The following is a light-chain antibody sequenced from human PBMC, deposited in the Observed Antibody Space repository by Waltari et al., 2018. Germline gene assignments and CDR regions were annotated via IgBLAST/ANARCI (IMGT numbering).Light chain of an antibody. CDR1: QSISSW. V-gene: IGKV1-5*03. J-gene: IGKJ1*01. CDR3: QQYSTYLRT. CDR2: KAS. Sequence: DIQMTQSPSTLSASVGDRVTITCRARQSISSWLAWYQQRPGKAPRLLIYKASTLESGVPSRFRGSGSGTEFTLTITGLQPDDLATYYCQQYSTYLRTFGQGTKVEIK.